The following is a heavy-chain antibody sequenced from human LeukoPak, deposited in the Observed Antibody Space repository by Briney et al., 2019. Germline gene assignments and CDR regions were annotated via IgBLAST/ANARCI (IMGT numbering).Heavy chain of an antibody. J-gene: IGHJ4*02. Sequence: SVKVSCKASGGTFSSYAISWMRQAPGQGLEWMGGIIPIFGTANYAQKFQGRVTITADESTSTAYMELSSLGSEDTAVYYCARVIGYGDSYYFDYWGQGTPVTVSS. D-gene: IGHD4-17*01. CDR2: IIPIFGTA. CDR1: GGTFSSYA. V-gene: IGHV1-69*01. CDR3: ARVIGYGDSYYFDY.